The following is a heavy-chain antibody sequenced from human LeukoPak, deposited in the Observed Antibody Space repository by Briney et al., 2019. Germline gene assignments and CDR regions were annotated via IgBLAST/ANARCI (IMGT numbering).Heavy chain of an antibody. J-gene: IGHJ4*02. CDR2: VKGDGSTQ. Sequence: GGSLRLSCAASGFIFTDFYMSWVRQAPGKGPEWVANVKGDGSTQNYADSVKGRFTISRDNAQNSVYLQLSSLRAEDTAVYYCARDGLSAALDYWGQGTLVTVSS. D-gene: IGHD2-2*01. V-gene: IGHV3-7*01. CDR3: ARDGLSAALDY. CDR1: GFIFTDFY.